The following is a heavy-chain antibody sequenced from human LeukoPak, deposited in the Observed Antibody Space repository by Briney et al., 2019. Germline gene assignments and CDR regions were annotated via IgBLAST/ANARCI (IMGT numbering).Heavy chain of an antibody. J-gene: IGHJ4*02. CDR1: GYSFTSYW. Sequence: GESLKISCKGSGYSFTSYWIGWVRQMPGKGLEWMGIIYPGDSDTRYSPSFQGQVTISADKSISTAYLQWSSLKASDTAMYYCARLGYSITWYIGDFGYWGQGTLVTVSS. CDR2: IYPGDSDT. CDR3: ARLGYSITWYIGDFGY. V-gene: IGHV5-51*01. D-gene: IGHD6-13*01.